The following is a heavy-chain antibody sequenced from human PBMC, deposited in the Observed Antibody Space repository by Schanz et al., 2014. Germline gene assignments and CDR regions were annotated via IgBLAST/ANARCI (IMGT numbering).Heavy chain of an antibody. Sequence: QVQLVESGGGLVKPGGSLRLSCAASGFTFSGYYWSWIRQPPGKGLEWIAEINHGGSTNYNPSLKSRVTISVDTSKNQFSLKLRSVTAADTAVYYCAREEGWGIAAAGPKHYYYGMDVWGQGTTVTVSS. D-gene: IGHD6-13*01. V-gene: IGHV4-34*01. CDR1: GFTFSGYY. CDR2: INHGGST. CDR3: AREEGWGIAAAGPKHYYYGMDV. J-gene: IGHJ6*02.